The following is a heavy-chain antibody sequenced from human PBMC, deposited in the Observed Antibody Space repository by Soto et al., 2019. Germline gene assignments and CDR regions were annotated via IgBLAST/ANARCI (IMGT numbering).Heavy chain of an antibody. CDR3: AKDAEEYSSTWYYFDY. J-gene: IGHJ4*02. V-gene: IGHV3-23*01. Sequence: PGGSLRLSCAASGFTFSSYAMSWVRQAPGKGLEWVSAISGSGGSTYYADSVKGLFTISRDNSKNTLYLQMNSLRAEDTAVYYCAKDAEEYSSTWYYFDYWGQGTLVTVSS. D-gene: IGHD6-13*01. CDR1: GFTFSSYA. CDR2: ISGSGGST.